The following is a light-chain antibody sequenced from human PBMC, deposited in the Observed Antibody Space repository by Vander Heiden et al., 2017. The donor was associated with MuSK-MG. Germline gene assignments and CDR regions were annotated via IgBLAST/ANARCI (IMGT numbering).Light chain of an antibody. CDR3: QKYNSAPRT. Sequence: DIQMTQSPSSLSASVRDKVTITCRASQGIVSYVAWYQQKPGKAPNLLIYAATILQSGVPSRFSGSGSGTDFTLTISGLQPEDIATYYCQKYNSAPRTFGQGTKVEIK. CDR1: QGIVSY. J-gene: IGKJ1*01. V-gene: IGKV1-27*01. CDR2: AAT.